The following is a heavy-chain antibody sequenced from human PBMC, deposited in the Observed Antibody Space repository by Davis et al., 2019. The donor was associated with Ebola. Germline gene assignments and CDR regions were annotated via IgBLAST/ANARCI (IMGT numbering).Heavy chain of an antibody. CDR2: INHSGST. Sequence: SETLSLTCAASGLSFRSYSGRSIRPPPGWGLEWIGEINHSGSTNYNPSLKSRVTISVDKSKNQFSLKLSSVTAAETAVYYCAIGGGSGSMGYGMDVWGQGTTVTVTS. CDR3: AIGGGSGSMGYGMDV. CDR1: GLSFRSYS. D-gene: IGHD3-10*01. J-gene: IGHJ6*02. V-gene: IGHV4-34*01.